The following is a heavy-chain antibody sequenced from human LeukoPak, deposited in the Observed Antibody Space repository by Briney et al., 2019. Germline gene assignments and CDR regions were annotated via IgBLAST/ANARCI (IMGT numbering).Heavy chain of an antibody. V-gene: IGHV3-21*01. J-gene: IGHJ4*02. Sequence: GGSLRLSCAASGFSFRDYTMNWVRQAPGKGLEWLASISSSSSYIYFANSVRGRFTISRDNAKNSPYLQMNSLRAEDTAEYYCAKDSPSRTATTEVPVDYWGQGTLVTVSS. D-gene: IGHD1/OR15-1a*01. CDR2: ISSSSSYI. CDR1: GFSFRDYT. CDR3: AKDSPSRTATTEVPVDY.